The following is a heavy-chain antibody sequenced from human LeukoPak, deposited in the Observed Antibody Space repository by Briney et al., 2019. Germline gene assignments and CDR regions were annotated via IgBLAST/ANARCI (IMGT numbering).Heavy chain of an antibody. Sequence: SETLSLTCTVSGGSISSYYWSWTRQPPGKGLEWIGYIYYSGSTGSNPSLKSRVTITVDTSKNQFSLKLSSVTAADTAVYYCAGSPYSSSPYNWFDPWGQGTLVTVSS. J-gene: IGHJ5*02. D-gene: IGHD6-6*01. CDR1: GGSISSYY. CDR3: AGSPYSSSPYNWFDP. V-gene: IGHV4-59*08. CDR2: IYYSGST.